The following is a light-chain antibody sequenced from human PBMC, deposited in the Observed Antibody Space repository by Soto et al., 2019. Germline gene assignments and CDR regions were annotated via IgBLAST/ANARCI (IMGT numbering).Light chain of an antibody. V-gene: IGLV2-8*01. Sequence: QSVLTQPPSASGSPGQSVTISCTGISSDVYVSWYQQHPGKAPKLMIYEVGKRPSGVPDRFSGSKSGNTASLSVSGLQAEDESDYYCSTYTNTSTLFGGGTKVTVL. CDR2: EVG. CDR3: STYTNTSTL. J-gene: IGLJ2*01. CDR1: SSDVY.